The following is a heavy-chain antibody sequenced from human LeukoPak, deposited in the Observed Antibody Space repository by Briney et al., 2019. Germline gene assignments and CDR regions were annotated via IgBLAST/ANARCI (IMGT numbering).Heavy chain of an antibody. CDR2: IYYSGST. Sequence: SETLSLTCDVSGGSFNGYYWSWIRQPPGKGLEWIGYIYYSGSTNYNPSLKSRVTISLDTSKNQFSLKLSSVTAADTAVYYCARTGGYRAFDPWGQGTLVTVSS. D-gene: IGHD2-8*02. CDR3: ARTGGYRAFDP. CDR1: GGSFNGYY. V-gene: IGHV4-59*01. J-gene: IGHJ5*02.